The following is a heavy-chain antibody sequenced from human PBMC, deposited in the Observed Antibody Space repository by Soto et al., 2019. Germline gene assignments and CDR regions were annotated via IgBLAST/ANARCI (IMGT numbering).Heavy chain of an antibody. CDR2: IYHSGST. Sequence: SETLSLTCAVSGGSISSGGYSWSWIRQPPGKGLEWIGYIYHSGSTYYNPSLKSRVTISVDKSKNQFSLKLSPVTAADTAVYYCARELQWGGYWGQGTLVTVS. CDR1: GGSISSGGYS. V-gene: IGHV4-30-2*01. J-gene: IGHJ4*02. D-gene: IGHD2-8*01. CDR3: ARELQWGGY.